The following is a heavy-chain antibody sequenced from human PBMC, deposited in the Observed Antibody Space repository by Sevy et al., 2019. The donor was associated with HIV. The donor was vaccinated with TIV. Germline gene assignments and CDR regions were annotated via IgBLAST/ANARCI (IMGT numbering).Heavy chain of an antibody. CDR1: GFTFDDYA. CDR3: AKDTAPHYYDSSGQYYYYYGMDV. V-gene: IGHV3-9*01. J-gene: IGHJ6*02. Sequence: GGSLRLSCAASGFTFDDYAMHWVRQAPGKGLEWVSGISWNSGSIGYADSVKDRFTISRDTAKNSLYLQMNSLRAEDTALYYCAKDTAPHYYDSSGQYYYYYGMDVWGQGTTVTVSS. CDR2: ISWNSGSI. D-gene: IGHD3-22*01.